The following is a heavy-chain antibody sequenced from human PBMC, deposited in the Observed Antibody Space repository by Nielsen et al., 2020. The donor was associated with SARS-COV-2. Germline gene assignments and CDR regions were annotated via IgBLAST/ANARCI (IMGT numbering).Heavy chain of an antibody. CDR3: ARVYSRVGAKDY. CDR2: INTDGSST. V-gene: IGHV3-74*01. CDR1: GFTFSTYW. D-gene: IGHD1-26*01. Sequence: GGSLRLSCAASGFTFSTYWMHWVRQAPGKGLVWVSRINTDGSSTSYADSVKGRFTISRDNAKNTLYLHMNSLSAEDTAVYHCARVYSRVGAKDYWGQFTLVTVSS. J-gene: IGHJ4*01.